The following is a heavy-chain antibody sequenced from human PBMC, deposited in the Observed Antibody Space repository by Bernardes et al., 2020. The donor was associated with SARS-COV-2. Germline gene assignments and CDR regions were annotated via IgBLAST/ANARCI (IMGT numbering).Heavy chain of an antibody. CDR3: ARGPGGDYPDY. CDR1: GFTVNSNY. D-gene: IGHD3-16*01. V-gene: IGHV3-53*04. CDR2: IYSGGST. Sequence: GGSLRLSCAASGFTVNSNYMSWVRQAPGKGLEWVSVIYSGGSTYYADSVKGRFTISRHNSKNTLYLQMNSLRAEDTAVYYCARGPGGDYPDYWGQGTLVTVSS. J-gene: IGHJ4*02.